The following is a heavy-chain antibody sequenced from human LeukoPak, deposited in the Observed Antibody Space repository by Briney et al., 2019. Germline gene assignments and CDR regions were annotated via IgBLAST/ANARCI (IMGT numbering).Heavy chain of an antibody. V-gene: IGHV5-10-1*01. CDR2: IDPSDSYT. Sequence: GESLKISCKGSGYSFTSYWISWVRQMPGKGLEWMGRIDPSDSYTNYSPSFQGHVTISADKSISTAYLQCSSLKASDTAMYYCARLEKTVTYDLHYWGQGTLVTVSS. D-gene: IGHD4-17*01. CDR3: ARLEKTVTYDLHY. J-gene: IGHJ4*02. CDR1: GYSFTSYW.